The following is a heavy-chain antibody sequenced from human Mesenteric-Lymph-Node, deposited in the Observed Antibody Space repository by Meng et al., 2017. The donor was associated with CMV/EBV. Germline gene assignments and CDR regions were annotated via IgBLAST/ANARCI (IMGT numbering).Heavy chain of an antibody. CDR1: GFTFSSYS. CDR2: ISSSSSTI. V-gene: IGHV3-48*04. D-gene: IGHD5-18*01. J-gene: IGHJ5*02. CDR3: ARVYGYSYGYDWFDP. Sequence: GESLKISCAASGFTFSSYSMNWVRQAPGKGLEWVSYISSSSSTIYYADSVKGRFTISRDNAKNSLYLQMNSLRAEDTAVYYCARVYGYSYGYDWFDPWGQGTLVTVSS.